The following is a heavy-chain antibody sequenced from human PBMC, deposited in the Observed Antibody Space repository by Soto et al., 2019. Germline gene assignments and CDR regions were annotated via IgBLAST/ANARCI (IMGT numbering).Heavy chain of an antibody. V-gene: IGHV1-69*08. D-gene: IGHD1-7*01. Sequence: QVQLVQSGAEVKKPGSSVKVSCKASGGTFSSYTISWVRQAPGQGLEWMGRIIPILGIANYAQKFQGRVTITADKSTSTAYMELSSLRSEDTAVYFCARDPPPREMELRHWFDPWGQGTLVTVSS. CDR2: IIPILGIA. CDR1: GGTFSSYT. CDR3: ARDPPPREMELRHWFDP. J-gene: IGHJ5*02.